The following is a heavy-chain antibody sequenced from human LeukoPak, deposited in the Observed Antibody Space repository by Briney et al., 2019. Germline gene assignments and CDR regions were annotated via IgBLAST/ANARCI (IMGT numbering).Heavy chain of an antibody. CDR2: ISGSGGST. J-gene: IGHJ4*02. D-gene: IGHD3-10*01. CDR3: AKGTYGSGSYYFDY. V-gene: IGHV3-23*01. CDR1: GFTFSSYA. Sequence: GGSLRLSCAASGFTFSSYAMSWVRQAPGKGLEWVSAISGSGGSTYYADSVKGRFTISRDNSKNTLYLQTNSLRAEDTAVYYCAKGTYGSGSYYFDYWGQGTLVTVSS.